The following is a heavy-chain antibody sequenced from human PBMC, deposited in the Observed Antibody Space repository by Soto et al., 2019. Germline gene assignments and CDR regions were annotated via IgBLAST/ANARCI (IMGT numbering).Heavy chain of an antibody. CDR3: VRDYDISGFNYGH. V-gene: IGHV3-74*03. CDR2: IGSDGRPT. CDR1: GFPFSSYW. J-gene: IGHJ1*01. D-gene: IGHD3-22*01. Sequence: GGSRRISCVASGFPFSSYWMHWIRQVPGKVLRLVSQIGSDGRPTTYADSVKGRFTISRDNARNTLYLQMNSLRADDTAMYYCVRDYDISGFNYGHWGDGTLDPDSS.